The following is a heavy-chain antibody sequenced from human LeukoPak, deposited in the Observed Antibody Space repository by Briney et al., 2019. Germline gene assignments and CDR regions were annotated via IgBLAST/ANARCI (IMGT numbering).Heavy chain of an antibody. CDR3: ASKRSGYYSGFFDY. D-gene: IGHD3-22*01. CDR1: GGSISRSDYY. V-gene: IGHV4-39*01. Sequence: SETLSLTCTVSGGSISRSDYYWGWIRQPPGRGLEWIGSIYYSGSTYYSPSLKGRVTISVDTSKNQFSLKLSSLTAADTAVYYCASKRSGYYSGFFDYWGQGTLVTVSS. J-gene: IGHJ4*02. CDR2: IYYSGST.